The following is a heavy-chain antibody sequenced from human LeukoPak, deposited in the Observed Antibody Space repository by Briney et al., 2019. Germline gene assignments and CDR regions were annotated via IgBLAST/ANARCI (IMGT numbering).Heavy chain of an antibody. CDR3: ANPYGAAIEGLVLEGFDP. Sequence: QPGGSLRLSCAASGFTFSSYAMSWVRQAPGKGLEWVSAISGSGGSTYYADSVKGRFTISRDNSKNTLYLQMNSLRAEDTAVYYCANPYGAAIEGLVLEGFDPWGQGTLVTVSS. CDR1: GFTFSSYA. D-gene: IGHD2-2*02. V-gene: IGHV3-23*01. CDR2: ISGSGGST. J-gene: IGHJ5*02.